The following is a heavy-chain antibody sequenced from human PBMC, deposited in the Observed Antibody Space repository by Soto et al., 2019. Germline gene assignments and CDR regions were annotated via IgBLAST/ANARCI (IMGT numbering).Heavy chain of an antibody. V-gene: IGHV3-30*18. CDR3: ANATSWGWLQRPMDDAFDI. J-gene: IGHJ3*02. CDR2: ISFDGSIT. CDR1: GFTFSSYG. D-gene: IGHD5-12*01. Sequence: QVQLVESGGGVVQPGRSLRLSCAASGFTFSSYGMHWVRQAPDKGREWVAGISFDGSITFYADSVKGRFSISRDNSKNTVDLQMNSLSPDDTAVFYCANATSWGWLQRPMDDAFDIWGQGTMVTVSS.